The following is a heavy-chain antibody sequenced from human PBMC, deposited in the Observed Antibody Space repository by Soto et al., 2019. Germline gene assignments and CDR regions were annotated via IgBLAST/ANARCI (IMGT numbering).Heavy chain of an antibody. D-gene: IGHD1-1*01. J-gene: IGHJ4*02. V-gene: IGHV4-4*07. Sequence: QVQLQESGPRLVKPSATLSLTCSVSGSSFSNFYWIWIRQPAGKGLEWIGRIYTGGATGDNPSLKGRVTMSVDPPKTQMSLSVRAVTAAATAVYFCASGGIQLSYAFDSGGPGILVTVSS. CDR1: GSSFSNFY. CDR3: ASGGIQLSYAFDS. CDR2: IYTGGAT.